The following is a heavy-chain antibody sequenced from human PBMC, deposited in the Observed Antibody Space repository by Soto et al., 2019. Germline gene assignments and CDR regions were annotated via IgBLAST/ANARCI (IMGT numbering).Heavy chain of an antibody. D-gene: IGHD3-3*01. V-gene: IGHV1-2*04. CDR3: ARATPAYYDFWSGYFREYGMDV. J-gene: IGHJ6*02. CDR2: INPNSGGT. Sequence: VASVKVSCKASGYTFTGYYMHWVRQAPGQGLEWMGWINPNSGGTNYAQKFQGWVTMTRDTSISTAYMELSRLRSDDTAVYYCARATPAYYDFWSGYFREYGMDVWGQGTTVTVSS. CDR1: GYTFTGYY.